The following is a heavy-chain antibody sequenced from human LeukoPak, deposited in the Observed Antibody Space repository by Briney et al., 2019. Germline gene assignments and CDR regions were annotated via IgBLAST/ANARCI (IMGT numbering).Heavy chain of an antibody. CDR3: ARGTEPGIAAPYYFDY. D-gene: IGHD6-13*01. J-gene: IGHJ4*02. Sequence: PGGSLRLSCAASGFTFSNYNMNWVRQAPGKGLEWVAVISYDGSNKYYADSVKGRFTISRDNSKNTLYLQMNSLRAEDTAVYYCARGTEPGIAAPYYFDYWGQGTLVTVSS. CDR2: ISYDGSNK. V-gene: IGHV3-30-3*01. CDR1: GFTFSNYN.